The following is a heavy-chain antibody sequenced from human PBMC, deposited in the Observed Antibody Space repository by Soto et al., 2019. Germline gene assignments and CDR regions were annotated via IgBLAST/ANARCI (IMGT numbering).Heavy chain of an antibody. J-gene: IGHJ4*02. CDR1: GFTFSSYA. V-gene: IGHV3-30-3*01. D-gene: IGHD3-22*01. Sequence: SLRPSCAASGFTFSSYAMHWVRQAPGKGLEWVAVISYDGSNKYYADSVKGRFTISRDNSKNTLYLQMNSLRAEDTAVYYCASVRADYYDSSGPLGYWGQGTLVTVSS. CDR2: ISYDGSNK. CDR3: ASVRADYYDSSGPLGY.